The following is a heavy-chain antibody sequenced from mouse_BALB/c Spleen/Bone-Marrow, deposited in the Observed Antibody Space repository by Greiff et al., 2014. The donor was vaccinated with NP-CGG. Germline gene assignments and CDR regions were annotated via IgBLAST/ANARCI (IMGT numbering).Heavy chain of an antibody. Sequence: KQSGSELVRPGGSVKLTCKASGHTFTNYWVHWVKQRPGQGLEWIGNIYPGSGSTNYDEKFKRKATLTVDTSSTTAYMQLSSLTTEDSAVYYCTRDKATPYYAMDYWGQGTSVTVSS. J-gene: IGHJ4*01. CDR3: TRDKATPYYAMDY. D-gene: IGHD6-1*01. CDR2: IYPGSGST. CDR1: GHTFTNYW. V-gene: IGHV1S22*01.